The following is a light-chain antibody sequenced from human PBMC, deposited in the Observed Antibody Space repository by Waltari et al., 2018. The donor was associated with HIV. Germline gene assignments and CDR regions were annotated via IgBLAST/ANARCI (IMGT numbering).Light chain of an antibody. CDR2: DVT. CDR1: SSDVGGFNY. Sequence: QSALTQPRSVSGSPGQSVTISCTGTSSDVGGFNYVSWYQQYPGRAPKLMIYDVTKRPSGVPDRFSGSKSGNTASLTISGLQAEDEADYYCATWDDTPTGHVLFGGGTKVTVL. J-gene: IGLJ2*01. V-gene: IGLV2-11*01. CDR3: ATWDDTPTGHVL.